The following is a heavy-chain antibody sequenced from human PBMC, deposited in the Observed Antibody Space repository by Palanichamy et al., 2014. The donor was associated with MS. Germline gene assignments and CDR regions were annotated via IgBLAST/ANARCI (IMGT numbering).Heavy chain of an antibody. CDR3: ARDRGFGWYPTPSD. D-gene: IGHD6-19*01. CDR2: IYSGGST. V-gene: IGHV3-53*02. Sequence: EVQLVETGGGLIQPGGSLRLSCAASGFTVSSNYMSWVRQAPGKGLEWVSVIYSGGSTYYADSVKGRFTISRDNSKNTLYLQMNSLRAEDTAVYYCARDRGFGWYPTPSDWGQGTLVTVSS. J-gene: IGHJ4*02. CDR1: GFTVSSNY.